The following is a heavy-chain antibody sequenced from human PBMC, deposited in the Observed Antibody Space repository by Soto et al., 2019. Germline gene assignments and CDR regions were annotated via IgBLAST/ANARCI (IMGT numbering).Heavy chain of an antibody. CDR3: ARAPRYFDY. Sequence: QVQLVESGGGVVQPGRSLRLSCAASGFTFSSYGMHWVSQAPGKGLEWVAVIWYDGSNKYYADSVKGRFTISRDNSKNTLYLQMNSLRAEDTAVYYCARAPRYFDYWGQGTLVTVSS. CDR2: IWYDGSNK. V-gene: IGHV3-33*01. J-gene: IGHJ4*02. CDR1: GFTFSSYG.